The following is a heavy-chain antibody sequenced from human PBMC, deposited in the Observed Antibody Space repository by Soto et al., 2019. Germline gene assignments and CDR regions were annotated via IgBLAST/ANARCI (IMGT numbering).Heavy chain of an antibody. CDR3: ARVASLGIAAARGYGMDV. Sequence: LSLTCTVSGGSISSGGYYWSWIRQHPGKGLEWIGYIYYSGSTYYNPSLKSRVTISVDTSKNQFSLKLSSVTAADTAVYYCARVASLGIAAARGYGMDVWGQGTTVTVSS. CDR2: IYYSGST. J-gene: IGHJ6*02. CDR1: GGSISSGGYY. V-gene: IGHV4-31*03. D-gene: IGHD6-13*01.